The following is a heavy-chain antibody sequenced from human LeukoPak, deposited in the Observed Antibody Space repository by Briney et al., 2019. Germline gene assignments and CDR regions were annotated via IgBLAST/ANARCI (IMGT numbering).Heavy chain of an antibody. J-gene: IGHJ4*02. CDR1: GYTFTSYG. CDR3: ARMLGYCSGGSCNDY. Sequence: ASVKVSCKASGYTFTSYGISWVRQAPGQGLEWMGWISAYNGNTNYAQKLQGRVTMTTDTSTSTAYMELRSLRSDDTAVYYCARMLGYCSGGSCNDYWGQGTLVTVSS. D-gene: IGHD2-15*01. V-gene: IGHV1-18*01. CDR2: ISAYNGNT.